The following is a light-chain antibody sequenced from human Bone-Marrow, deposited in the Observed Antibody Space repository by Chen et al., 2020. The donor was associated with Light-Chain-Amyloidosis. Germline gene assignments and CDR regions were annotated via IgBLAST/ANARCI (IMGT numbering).Light chain of an antibody. CDR2: RDN. J-gene: IGLJ2*01. CDR1: DLPTKY. CDR3: QSADSSGTYEVI. V-gene: IGLV3-25*03. Sequence: SYELTQPPSVSVSPGQTARITCSGDDLPTKYAYWYQQKPGQAPVLVIHRDNERPSGISERFSGFSSGTTATLTNSGVQAEDEADYHCQSADSSGTYEVIVGGGTKLTVL.